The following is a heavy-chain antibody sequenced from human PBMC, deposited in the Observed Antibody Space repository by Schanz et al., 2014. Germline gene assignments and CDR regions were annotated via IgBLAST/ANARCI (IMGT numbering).Heavy chain of an antibody. J-gene: IGHJ4*02. Sequence: QVQLVQSGAEVKKPGASVKVSCKASGYTFVSYSMHWVRQAPGQGLEWMGIINPSGGGTSYALRFQDRVTVTRDTSRSTVYMELSSLRTEDTAVYYGDRAPTAYGSDTSCLGTAFDYWGQGTLVTVSS. D-gene: IGHD2-2*01. CDR3: DRAPTAYGSDTSCLGTAFDY. CDR2: INPSGGGT. CDR1: GYTFVSYS. V-gene: IGHV1-46*03.